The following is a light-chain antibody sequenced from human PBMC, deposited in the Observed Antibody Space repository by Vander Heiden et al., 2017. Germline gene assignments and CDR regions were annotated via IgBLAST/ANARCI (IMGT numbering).Light chain of an antibody. Sequence: DIQMTQSPSSLSASVGDRVTIICRASQSISTYLNWYQHKPGKAPNLLIYGASILQSGVPSRFSGSGSGTGFILTISRLQPEDFATYYCQQSDSTPLTFGGGTKVDIK. V-gene: IGKV1-39*01. CDR3: QQSDSTPLT. J-gene: IGKJ4*01. CDR2: GAS. CDR1: QSISTY.